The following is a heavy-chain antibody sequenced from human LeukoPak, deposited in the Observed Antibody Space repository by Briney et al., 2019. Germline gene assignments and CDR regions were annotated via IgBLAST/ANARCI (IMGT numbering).Heavy chain of an antibody. CDR1: GFTFSSYE. V-gene: IGHV3-48*03. CDR3: ARGRPSYYYYYYMDV. D-gene: IGHD6-6*01. Sequence: GGSLRLSCAASGFTFSSYEMNWVRQAPGKGLEWVSYISSSGSTIYYADSVKGRFTISRDNAKNSLYLQMNSLRAEDTAVYYCARGRPSYYYYYYMDVWGKGTTVTISS. J-gene: IGHJ6*03. CDR2: ISSSGSTI.